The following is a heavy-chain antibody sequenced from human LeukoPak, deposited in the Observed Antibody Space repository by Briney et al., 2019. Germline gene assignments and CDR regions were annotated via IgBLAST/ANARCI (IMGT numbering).Heavy chain of an antibody. CDR1: GFTFSTYW. CDR3: ARDSPGYLAYDS. V-gene: IGHV3-7*01. J-gene: IGHJ4*02. Sequence: GGSLRLSCAASGFTFSTYWMTWVRQAPGKGPEWVANIKEDGSATYYMDSVKGRFTISRDNAKKSLYLQMNSLRAEDTAVYYCARDSPGYLAYDSWGQGTLVTVSS. D-gene: IGHD1-1*01. CDR2: IKEDGSAT.